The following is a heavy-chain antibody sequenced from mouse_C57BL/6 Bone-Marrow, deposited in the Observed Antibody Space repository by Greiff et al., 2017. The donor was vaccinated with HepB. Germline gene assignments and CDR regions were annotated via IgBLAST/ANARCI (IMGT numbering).Heavy chain of an antibody. V-gene: IGHV1-59*01. Sequence: QVQLQQPGAELVRPGTSVKLSCKASGYTFTSYWMHWVKQRPGQGLEWIGVIDPSDSYTNYNQKFKGKATLTVDTSSSTAYMQLSSLTSEDSAVYYCAREGTTVVASYYAMDYWGQGTSVTVSS. CDR2: IDPSDSYT. CDR3: AREGTTVVASYYAMDY. J-gene: IGHJ4*01. D-gene: IGHD1-1*01. CDR1: GYTFTSYW.